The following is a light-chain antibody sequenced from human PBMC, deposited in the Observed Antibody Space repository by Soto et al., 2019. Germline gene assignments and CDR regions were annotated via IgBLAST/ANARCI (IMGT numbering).Light chain of an antibody. V-gene: IGLV2-14*01. J-gene: IGLJ2*01. CDR2: DVF. CDR1: SSDVPGSNS. Sequence: QSALTQPASVSASRGQSITISCTGTSSDVPGSNSVSWYQQHPGKAPILIIFDVFIRPSGVSDRFSASKSGNTASLTISGLQAEDEADYYCSSYITSAIVVFGGGTKVTVL. CDR3: SSYITSAIVV.